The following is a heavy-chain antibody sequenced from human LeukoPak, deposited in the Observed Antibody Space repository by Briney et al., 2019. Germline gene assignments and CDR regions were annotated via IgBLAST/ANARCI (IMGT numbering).Heavy chain of an antibody. J-gene: IGHJ1*01. V-gene: IGHV5-51*01. D-gene: IGHD1-26*01. CDR2: IYPGDSDT. Sequence: GESLKISCKGSGYSFTSYWIGWVRQMPGKGLEWMGIIYPGDSDTRYSPSFQGQVTISADKSISTAYLQWSRLKASDTARYYCARHDSGSYHSDFQYWGQGTLVSVSS. CDR1: GYSFTSYW. CDR3: ARHDSGSYHSDFQY.